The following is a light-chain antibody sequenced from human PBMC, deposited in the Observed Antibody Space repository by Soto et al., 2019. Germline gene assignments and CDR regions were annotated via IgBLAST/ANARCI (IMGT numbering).Light chain of an antibody. J-gene: IGKJ4*02. CDR2: AAS. CDR1: QSISNY. Sequence: DILMTQAPSSVSASVGDRVTITCRASQSISNYLNWYRQKPAKAPKVLGYAASCFESGVPSKFSGSGSGTDFTLTISSLQPEDFATYYCQQSYNTPRFGGGTKVEIK. V-gene: IGKV1-39*01. CDR3: QQSYNTPR.